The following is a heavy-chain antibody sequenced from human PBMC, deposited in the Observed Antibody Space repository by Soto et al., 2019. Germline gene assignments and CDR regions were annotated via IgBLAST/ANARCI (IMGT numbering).Heavy chain of an antibody. J-gene: IGHJ4*02. CDR2: IAADNGDT. D-gene: IGHD2-15*01. CDR3: ARVAPCGDRHCYSRPIDY. V-gene: IGHV1-18*01. CDR1: GYTFSTYP. Sequence: GASVKVSCKASGYTFSTYPISWVRQAPGQGLEWMGWIAADNGDTNYAQNFQGRVTMTTEKSTNTAYMEMTNLKFDDTAIYYCARVAPCGDRHCYSRPIDYWGQGTLVTVSS.